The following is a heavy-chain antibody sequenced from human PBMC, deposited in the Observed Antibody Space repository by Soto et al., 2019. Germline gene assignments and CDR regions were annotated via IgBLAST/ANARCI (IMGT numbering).Heavy chain of an antibody. CDR2: TDYSGST. J-gene: IGHJ4*02. Sequence: PSETLSLTCIVSGASISSFYWSWIRQPPGKGLEWIGYTDYSGSTSYNPSLKSRVTISVDTSKNQVSLKLSSVTAADTAVYYCARGGDFKYYFDYWGQGILVTVSS. D-gene: IGHD2-21*02. V-gene: IGHV4-59*01. CDR3: ARGGDFKYYFDY. CDR1: GASISSFY.